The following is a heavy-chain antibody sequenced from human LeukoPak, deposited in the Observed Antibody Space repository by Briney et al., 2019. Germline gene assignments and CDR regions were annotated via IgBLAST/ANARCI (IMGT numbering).Heavy chain of an antibody. CDR3: AMNSAISSRGYYYCYYMDV. CDR2: IIPIFGTA. J-gene: IGHJ6*03. D-gene: IGHD3-3*01. Sequence: SVKASCKASGGTFSSYAISWVRQAPGQGLEWMGGIIPIFGTANYAQKFQGRVTITADKSTSTAYMELSSLRSEDTAVYYCAMNSAISSRGYYYCYYMDVWGKGTTVTVSS. V-gene: IGHV1-69*06. CDR1: GGTFSSYA.